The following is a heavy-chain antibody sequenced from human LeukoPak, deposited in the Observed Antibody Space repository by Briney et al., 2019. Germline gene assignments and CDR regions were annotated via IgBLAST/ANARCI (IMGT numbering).Heavy chain of an antibody. CDR2: ISSSGSAI. Sequence: PGGSLRLSCAASGFSFISYEMNWVRQAPGKGLQWVSYISSSGSAIYHADSVKGRFTISRDNAKNSLYLQMNSLRAEDTGVYCCTRDLIVADYWGQGTLVTVSS. V-gene: IGHV3-48*03. J-gene: IGHJ4*02. CDR1: GFSFISYE. D-gene: IGHD3-22*01. CDR3: TRDLIVADY.